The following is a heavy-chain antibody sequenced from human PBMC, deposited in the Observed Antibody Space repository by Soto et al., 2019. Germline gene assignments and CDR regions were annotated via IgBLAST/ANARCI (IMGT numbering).Heavy chain of an antibody. V-gene: IGHV1-18*01. CDR1: GYTFTSYG. CDR2: TSAYNGNT. J-gene: IGHJ6*02. CDR3: ARGVGGDFWSGYYLMGGYYYGMDL. Sequence: ASVKVSCKASGYTFTSYGISWVRQAPGQGLEWMGWTSAYNGNTNYAQKLQGRVTMTTDTSTSTAYMELRSLRSDDTAVYYCARGVGGDFWSGYYLMGGYYYGMDLWGQGTTVTVSS. D-gene: IGHD3-3*01.